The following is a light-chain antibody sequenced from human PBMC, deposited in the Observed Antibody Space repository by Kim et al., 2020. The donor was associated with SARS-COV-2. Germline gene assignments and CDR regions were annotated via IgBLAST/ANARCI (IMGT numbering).Light chain of an antibody. J-gene: IGKJ1*01. CDR1: QGISSY. CDR2: GAS. V-gene: IGKV1-9*01. CDR3: QQLNSYPWT. Sequence: ASVGDRVTITCRASQGISSYLAWYQQKPGKAPKLLIYGASTLQSGVPSRFSGSGSGTDLTLTISSLQPEDFATYYCQQLNSYPWTFGQGTKVDIK.